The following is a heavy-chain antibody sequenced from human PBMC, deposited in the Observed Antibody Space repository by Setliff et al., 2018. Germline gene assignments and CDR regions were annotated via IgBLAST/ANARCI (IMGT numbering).Heavy chain of an antibody. CDR3: ARDGITFGGVIADRGAFDI. Sequence: PSETLSLPCAVSGGSISSGGYSWSWIRQPPGKGLEWIGYIYHSGSTYYNPSLKSRVTISVDRSKNQFSLKLSSVTAADTAVYYCARDGITFGGVIADRGAFDIWGQGTMVTVS. CDR2: IYHSGST. CDR1: GGSISSGGYS. J-gene: IGHJ3*02. D-gene: IGHD3-16*02. V-gene: IGHV4-30-2*01.